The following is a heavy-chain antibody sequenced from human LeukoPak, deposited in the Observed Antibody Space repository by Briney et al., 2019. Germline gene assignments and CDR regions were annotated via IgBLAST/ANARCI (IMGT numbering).Heavy chain of an antibody. CDR2: IIPIFGTA. CDR1: GGTFSSYA. Sequence: SVKVSCKASGGTFSSYAIGWVRQAPGQGLEWMGGIIPIFGTANYAQKFQGRVTITADESTSTAYMELSSLRSEDTAVYYCARDLGYGDYELDYWGQGTLVTVSS. CDR3: ARDLGYGDYELDY. V-gene: IGHV1-69*13. J-gene: IGHJ4*02. D-gene: IGHD4-17*01.